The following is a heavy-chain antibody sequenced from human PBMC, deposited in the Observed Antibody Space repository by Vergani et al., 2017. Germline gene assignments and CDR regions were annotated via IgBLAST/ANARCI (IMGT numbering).Heavy chain of an antibody. V-gene: IGHV3-21*01. CDR1: GFTFSSYS. Sequence: EVQLVESGGGLVQPGGSLRLSCAASGFTFSSYSMNWVRQAPGKGLEWVSSISSSSSYIYYADSVKGRFTISRDNAKNSLYLQMNSLRAEDTAVYYCARDETIAAAGEGVYYYGMDVWGQGTTVTVSS. J-gene: IGHJ6*02. CDR3: ARDETIAAAGEGVYYYGMDV. CDR2: ISSSSSYI. D-gene: IGHD6-13*01.